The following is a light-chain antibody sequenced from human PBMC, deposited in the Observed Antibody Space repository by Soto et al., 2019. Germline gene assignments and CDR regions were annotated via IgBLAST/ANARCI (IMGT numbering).Light chain of an antibody. Sequence: QTVVTQEPSLTVSPGGTVTFTCGSSTGTVTTSHYPYWFQQKPGQAPRTLIYDTDNKHSWTPARFSGSLVGGKPALTLSGSQPEDEADYYCSLSYRGLRVFGGGTKLTVL. CDR3: SLSYRGLRV. CDR1: TGTVTTSHY. J-gene: IGLJ3*02. CDR2: DTD. V-gene: IGLV7-46*01.